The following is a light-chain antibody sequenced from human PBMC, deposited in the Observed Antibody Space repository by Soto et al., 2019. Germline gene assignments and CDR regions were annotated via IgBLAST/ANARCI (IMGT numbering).Light chain of an antibody. Sequence: DIQMTHPPYYLSVSFGYKLTMTFLASETISTFLNWYQVKPGKAPKLLIYAASTLQDGVPSRFSGSGSGTDFTLTINSLRPEDFAFYYCQQIYDILMITFGEGTRLEIK. CDR2: AAS. V-gene: IGKV1-39*01. J-gene: IGKJ5*01. CDR1: ETISTF. CDR3: QQIYDILMIT.